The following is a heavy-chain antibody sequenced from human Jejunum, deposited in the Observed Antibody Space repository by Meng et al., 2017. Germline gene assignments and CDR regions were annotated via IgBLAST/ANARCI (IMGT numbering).Heavy chain of an antibody. CDR2: IYWDDDK. J-gene: IGHJ4*02. Sequence: LRTSGVGVGWIRQPPGKALEFLAVIYWDDDKRYXPSLKTRLTITKDTSKNRVVLTMTNVDPVDTATYYCAHRLGTSRSEWDVSYFGCWDQGALVTVSS. CDR3: AHRLGTSRSEWDVSYFGC. CDR1: LRTSGVG. V-gene: IGHV2-5*02. D-gene: IGHD1-26*01.